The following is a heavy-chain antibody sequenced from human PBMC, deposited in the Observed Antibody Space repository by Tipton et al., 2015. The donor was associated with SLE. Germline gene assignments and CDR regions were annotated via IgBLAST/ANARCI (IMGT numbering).Heavy chain of an antibody. V-gene: IGHV4-34*09. Sequence: TLSLTCAVYGGSFSGYYWSWIRQSPGKGLEWIGYIYHSGYINYNPSLKSRVTISVDTTKNQFSLKLNSVTAADTAVYYCARVSPEYGEDYMDLWGKGTTVTVSS. J-gene: IGHJ6*03. CDR3: ARVSPEYGEDYMDL. CDR1: GGSFSGYY. CDR2: IYHSGYI. D-gene: IGHD4-17*01.